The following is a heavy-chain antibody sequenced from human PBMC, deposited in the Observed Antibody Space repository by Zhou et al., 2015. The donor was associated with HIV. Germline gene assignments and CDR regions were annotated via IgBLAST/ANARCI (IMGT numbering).Heavy chain of an antibody. CDR3: ARGDEPYDIVLMVYATTVGV. CDR2: ISSSGNTI. J-gene: IGHJ4*02. CDR1: GFTFSDYY. D-gene: IGHD2-8*01. Sequence: QVQLVESGGGLVKPGGSLRLSCAASGFTFSDYYMSWIRQAPGKGLEWVSYISSSGNTIYYADSVKGRFTISRDNAKNSVYLQMNSLRAEDTAVYYCARGDEPYDIVLMVYATTVGVWGQGTLVTVSS. V-gene: IGHV3-11*01.